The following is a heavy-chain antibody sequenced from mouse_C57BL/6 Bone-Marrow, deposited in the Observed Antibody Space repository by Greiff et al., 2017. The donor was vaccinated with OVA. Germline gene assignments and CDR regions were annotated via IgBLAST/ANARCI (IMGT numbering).Heavy chain of an antibody. V-gene: IGHV14-2*01. J-gene: IGHJ3*01. CDR3: YRGGWLRWFAY. CDR2: IDPEDGET. D-gene: IGHD2-2*01. CDR1: GFNIKDYY. Sequence: EVQLVESGAELVKPGASVKLSCTASGFNIKDYYMHWVKQRTEQGLEWIGRIDPEDGETKYAPKFQGKATITADTSSNTAYLQLSSLTSEDTADYDSYRGGWLRWFAYWGQGTLVTVSA.